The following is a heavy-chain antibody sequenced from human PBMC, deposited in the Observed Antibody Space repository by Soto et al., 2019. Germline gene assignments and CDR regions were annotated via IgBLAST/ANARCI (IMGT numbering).Heavy chain of an antibody. CDR3: TTVYDYVTNGAFDI. CDR2: IKSKTDGGTT. J-gene: IGHJ3*02. D-gene: IGHD3-16*01. V-gene: IGHV3-15*01. Sequence: EVQLVESGGGLVKPGGSLRLSCAASGFTFSNAWMSWVRQAPGKGLEWVGRIKSKTDGGTTDYAAPVKGRFTISRDDSKNTLYLQMNSLKTEDTAVYYCTTVYDYVTNGAFDIWGQGTMVTVSS. CDR1: GFTFSNAW.